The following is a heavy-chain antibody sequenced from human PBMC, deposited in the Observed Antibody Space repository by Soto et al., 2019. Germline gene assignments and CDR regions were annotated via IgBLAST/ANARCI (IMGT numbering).Heavy chain of an antibody. CDR3: ASGRYVDY. V-gene: IGHV1-18*01. D-gene: IGHD1-26*01. Sequence: QVHLVQSGAEVKKPGASVKVSCKASGYTFTSYGINWVRQAPGQGLEWMGWISANNGNTDYAQKLQGRVIVTRDTSTSTAYRELRSLISDDTAVDYSASGRYVDYWGQGALVTVSS. CDR1: GYTFTSYG. CDR2: ISANNGNT. J-gene: IGHJ4*02.